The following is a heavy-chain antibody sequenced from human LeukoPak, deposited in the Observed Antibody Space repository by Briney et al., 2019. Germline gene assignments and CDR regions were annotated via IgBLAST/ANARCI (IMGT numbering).Heavy chain of an antibody. CDR2: IYPGDSDT. V-gene: IGHV5-51*01. CDR1: GYRFTSYW. D-gene: IGHD2-2*01. CDR3: ARRHASGAFDY. J-gene: IGHJ4*02. Sequence: GGSLQISCKGSGYRFTSYWIGWVRQLPGKGLEGMGIIYPGDSDTRYSPSFQAQVTISADKSISTAYLQWSSLKASDTAMYYCARRHASGAFDYWGQGTLVTVSS.